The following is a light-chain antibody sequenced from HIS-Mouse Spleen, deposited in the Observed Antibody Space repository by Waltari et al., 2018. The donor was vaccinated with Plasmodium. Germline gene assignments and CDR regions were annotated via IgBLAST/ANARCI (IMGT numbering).Light chain of an antibody. CDR3: CSDAGSYTWV. J-gene: IGLJ2*01. CDR2: DVS. V-gene: IGLV2-11*01. Sequence: QSALTQPRSVSGSPGQSVTISCTGTSSDVGGYNYVSWYQQHPGKAPKLMIYDVSKRPSWVPDRFSASKSGNTDSLTISGLQAEDEADYYCCSDAGSYTWVFGGGTKLTVL. CDR1: SSDVGGYNY.